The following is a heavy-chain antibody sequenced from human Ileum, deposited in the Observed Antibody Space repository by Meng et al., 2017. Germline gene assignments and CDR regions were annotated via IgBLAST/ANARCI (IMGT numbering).Heavy chain of an antibody. Sequence: GESLKTSCAASGFSFTSYDINWVRQAPGRGLEWISYISADTSTRYYAEYVKERFSISRNNAKNSVILLMNNLRGEDAAIYYCENLSRKLVTGDFWGQGTLVTVSS. D-gene: IGHD2-21*02. CDR1: GFSFTSYD. V-gene: IGHV3-48*03. CDR2: ISADTSTR. CDR3: ENLSRKLVTGDF. J-gene: IGHJ4*02.